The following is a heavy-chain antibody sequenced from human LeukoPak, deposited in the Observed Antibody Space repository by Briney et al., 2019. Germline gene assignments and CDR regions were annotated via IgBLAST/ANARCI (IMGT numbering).Heavy chain of an antibody. CDR1: GGTFSSYA. V-gene: IGHV1-69*04. Sequence: SVKVSCTASGGTFSSYAISWVRQAPGQGLEWMGRIIPILGIANYAQKFQGRVTITADKSTSTAYMELSSLRSEDTAVYYCARGKTTVVTPFDYWGQGTLVTVSS. CDR3: ARGKTTVVTPFDY. CDR2: IIPILGIA. J-gene: IGHJ4*02. D-gene: IGHD4-23*01.